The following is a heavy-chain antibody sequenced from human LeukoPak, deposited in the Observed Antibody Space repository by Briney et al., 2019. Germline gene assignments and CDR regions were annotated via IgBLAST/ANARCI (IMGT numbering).Heavy chain of an antibody. D-gene: IGHD3-22*01. CDR2: IIPILGIA. Sequence: ASVKVSCKASGGTFSSYAISWVRQAPGQGLEWMGRIIPILGIANYAQKFQGRVTITADESTSTAYMELSSLRSVDTAVYYCARPPPTYYYDSSGYWDWGQGTLVTVSS. CDR3: ARPPPTYYYDSSGYWD. V-gene: IGHV1-69*04. CDR1: GGTFSSYA. J-gene: IGHJ4*02.